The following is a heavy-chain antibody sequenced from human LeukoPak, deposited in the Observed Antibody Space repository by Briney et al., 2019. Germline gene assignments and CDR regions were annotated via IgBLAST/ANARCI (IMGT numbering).Heavy chain of an antibody. J-gene: IGHJ4*02. Sequence: ASVKVSCKASGYTFTGYYMHWVRQAPGQGLEWMGWINPNSGGTNYAQKFQGRVTMTRDTSISTAYMELSRLRSDGTAVYYCARARQLVSSLRYWGQGTLVTVSS. CDR1: GYTFTGYY. CDR2: INPNSGGT. V-gene: IGHV1-2*02. D-gene: IGHD6-6*01. CDR3: ARARQLVSSLRY.